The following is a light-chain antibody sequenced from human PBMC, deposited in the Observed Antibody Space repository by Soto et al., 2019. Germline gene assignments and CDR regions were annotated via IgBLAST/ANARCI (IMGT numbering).Light chain of an antibody. V-gene: IGKV1-5*03. Sequence: DIQMTQSPSTLSASVGDRVTITCRASQSVSSWLAWYQQKPGKAPNLLIFKASNLENGVPSRFRGSGSGTEFTLTISSLQPDDFATYYCQQYHSYSYTFGQGTKLEI. CDR1: QSVSSW. CDR3: QQYHSYSYT. CDR2: KAS. J-gene: IGKJ2*01.